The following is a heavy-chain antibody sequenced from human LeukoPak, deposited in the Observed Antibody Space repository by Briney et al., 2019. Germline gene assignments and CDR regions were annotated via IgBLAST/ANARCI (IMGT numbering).Heavy chain of an antibody. J-gene: IGHJ4*02. CDR2: INYSGTT. V-gene: IGHV4-39*01. CDR1: GGAIISDNFY. Sequence: PSETLSLTCTVSGGAIISDNFYWGWVRQPPGKGLEWVGSINYSGTTYYNPSLRSRLSISVDTSRTQFFLRLNSVTAADTAVHYCGRLFDSWGQGILVTVSS. CDR3: GRLFDS.